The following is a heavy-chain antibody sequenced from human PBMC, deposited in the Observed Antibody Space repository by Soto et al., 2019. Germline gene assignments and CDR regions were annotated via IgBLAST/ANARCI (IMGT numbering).Heavy chain of an antibody. CDR2: IIPIFGTA. CDR3: ARDGAVVARSGRMDV. D-gene: IGHD3-22*01. Sequence: ASVKVSCKASGGTFSSYAISWVRQAPGQGLEWMGGIIPIFGTANYAQKFQGRVTITADESTSTAYMELSSLRSEDTAVYYCARDGAVVARSGRMDVWGQGTTVTVSS. CDR1: GGTFSSYA. J-gene: IGHJ6*02. V-gene: IGHV1-69*13.